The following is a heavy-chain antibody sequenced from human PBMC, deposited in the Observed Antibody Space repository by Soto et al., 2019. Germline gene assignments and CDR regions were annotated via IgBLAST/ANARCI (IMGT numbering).Heavy chain of an antibody. CDR1: GFTFSSYA. Sequence: GGSLRLSCAASGFTFSSYAMSWVRQAPGKGLEWVSAISGSGGSTYYADSVKGRFTISRDNSKNTLYLQMNSLRAEDTAVYYCAKERSLGYCTNGVCSMDYWGQGTLVTVSS. J-gene: IGHJ4*02. CDR2: ISGSGGST. V-gene: IGHV3-23*01. D-gene: IGHD2-8*01. CDR3: AKERSLGYCTNGVCSMDY.